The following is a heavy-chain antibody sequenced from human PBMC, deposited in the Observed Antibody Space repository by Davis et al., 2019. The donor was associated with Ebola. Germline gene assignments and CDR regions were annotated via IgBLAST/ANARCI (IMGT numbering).Heavy chain of an antibody. J-gene: IGHJ6*02. Sequence: SLKTSCAASGFSFDDYAMHWRRQAPWKRLEWVSGSSWNGSSIGYADSVKGRFTISRDNAKNSLYLQMNSLRAEDTALYYCAKSLTTVTRLRYYYGMDVWGQGTTVTVSS. V-gene: IGHV3-9*01. D-gene: IGHD4-11*01. CDR2: SSWNGSSI. CDR3: AKSLTTVTRLRYYYGMDV. CDR1: GFSFDDYA.